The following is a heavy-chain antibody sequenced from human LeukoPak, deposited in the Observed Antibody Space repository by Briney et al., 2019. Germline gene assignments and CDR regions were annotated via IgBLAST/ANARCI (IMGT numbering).Heavy chain of an antibody. CDR2: IYTSGST. J-gene: IGHJ5*02. CDR3: ARAVITMIVPSGDWFDP. Sequence: SETLSLTCTVSGGSLSSGSDYWIWIRQPAGKGLEGIGRIYTSGSTNYNPSLKSRVPISVDTSKNQFSLKLSSVTAADTAVYYCARAVITMIVPSGDWFDPWGQGTLVTVSS. D-gene: IGHD3-22*01. V-gene: IGHV4-61*02. CDR1: GGSLSSGSDY.